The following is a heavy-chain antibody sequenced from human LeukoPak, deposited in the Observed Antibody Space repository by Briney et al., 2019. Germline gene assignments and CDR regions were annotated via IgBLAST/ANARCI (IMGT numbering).Heavy chain of an antibody. J-gene: IGHJ5*02. D-gene: IGHD3-3*01. CDR2: ISSSSSYI. CDR3: ARDPLASDFWSGWGSGWFDP. V-gene: IGHV3-21*01. Sequence: PGGSLRLSCAASGFTFSSYSMNWVRQAPGKGLEGVSSISSSSSYIYYADSVKGRFTISRDNAKNSLYLQMNSLRAEDTAVYYCARDPLASDFWSGWGSGWFDPWGQGTLVTVSS. CDR1: GFTFSSYS.